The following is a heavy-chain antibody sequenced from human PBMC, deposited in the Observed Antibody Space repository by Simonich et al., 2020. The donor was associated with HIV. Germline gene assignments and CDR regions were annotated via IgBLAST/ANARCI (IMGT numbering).Heavy chain of an antibody. CDR3: ARLDAVVGVSAPTTAFDI. CDR2: IYYSGST. V-gene: IGHV4-59*12. Sequence: QVQLQESGPGLVKPSETLSLTCTVSGGSISSYYWSWIRQPPGKGLEWIGYIYYSGSTNYNPSLKSRVTISVETSKNQFSLKLSSVTAADTAVYYCARLDAVVGVSAPTTAFDIWGQGTLVTVSS. CDR1: GGSISSYY. D-gene: IGHD2-15*01. J-gene: IGHJ3*02.